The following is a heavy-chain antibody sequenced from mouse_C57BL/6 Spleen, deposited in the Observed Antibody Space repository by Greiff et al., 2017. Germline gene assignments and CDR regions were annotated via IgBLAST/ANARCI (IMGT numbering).Heavy chain of an antibody. J-gene: IGHJ4*01. CDR1: GFTFSSYG. CDR3: ARHEELRLNAMDY. V-gene: IGHV5-6*01. D-gene: IGHD3-2*02. CDR2: ISSGGSYT. Sequence: EVKLMESGGDLVKPGGSLKLSCAASGFTFSSYGMSWVRQTPDKRLEWVATISSGGSYTYYPDSVKGRFTISRDNAKNTLYLQMSSLKSEDTAMYYCARHEELRLNAMDYWGQGTSVTVSS.